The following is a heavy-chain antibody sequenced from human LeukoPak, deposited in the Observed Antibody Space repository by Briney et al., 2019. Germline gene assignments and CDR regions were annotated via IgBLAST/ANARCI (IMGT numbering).Heavy chain of an antibody. Sequence: GGSLRLSCAASGFTFRSYAMSWVRQAPGKGLEWVSAISGSGGSTYYADSVKGRFTISRDNSKNTLYLQMNSLRAEDTAVYYCASGDSGWYSVFDYWGQGTLVTVSS. J-gene: IGHJ4*02. V-gene: IGHV3-23*01. CDR3: ASGDSGWYSVFDY. D-gene: IGHD6-19*01. CDR2: ISGSGGST. CDR1: GFTFRSYA.